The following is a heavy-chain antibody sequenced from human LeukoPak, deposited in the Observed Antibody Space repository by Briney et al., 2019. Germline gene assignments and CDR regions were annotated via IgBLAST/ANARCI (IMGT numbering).Heavy chain of an antibody. CDR1: GGTFSSYA. J-gene: IGHJ4*02. Sequence: SVKVSCKASGGTFSSYAISWVRQAPGQGLEWMGRIIPILGIANYAQKFQGRVTITADKSTSTAYMELSSLRSEDTAVYYCARDGGGSGIDYWGQGTLVTVSS. V-gene: IGHV1-69*04. CDR3: ARDGGGSGIDY. D-gene: IGHD3-10*01. CDR2: IIPILGIA.